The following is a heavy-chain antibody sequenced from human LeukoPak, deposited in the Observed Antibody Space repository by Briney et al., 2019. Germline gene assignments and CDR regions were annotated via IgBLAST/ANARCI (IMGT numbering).Heavy chain of an antibody. V-gene: IGHV4-59*01. CDR1: GGSISSYY. J-gene: IGHJ4*02. CDR3: ARVEAAASEYYFDY. CDR2: IYYSGST. Sequence: PSETLSLTCTVSGGSISSYYWSWIRQPPGKGLEWIGYIYYSGSTNHNPSLKSRVTISVDTSKNQFSLKLSSVTAADTAVYYCARVEAAASEYYFDYWGQGTLVTVSS. D-gene: IGHD6-13*01.